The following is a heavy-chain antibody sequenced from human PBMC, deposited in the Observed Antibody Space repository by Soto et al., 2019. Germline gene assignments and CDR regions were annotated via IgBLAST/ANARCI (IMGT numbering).Heavy chain of an antibody. V-gene: IGHV3-48*03. J-gene: IGHJ6*02. CDR2: ISSSGSTI. Sequence: EVQLVESGGGLVQPGVSLRLSCAASGFTFSSYEMNWVRQAPGKGLEWASYISSSGSTIYYADSVKGRFTISRDNAKNSLYLQMNSLRAEDTAVYYCARWARVVTAILYYYYYGIDVWGQGTTVTVSS. D-gene: IGHD2-21*02. CDR1: GFTFSSYE. CDR3: ARWARVVTAILYYYYYGIDV.